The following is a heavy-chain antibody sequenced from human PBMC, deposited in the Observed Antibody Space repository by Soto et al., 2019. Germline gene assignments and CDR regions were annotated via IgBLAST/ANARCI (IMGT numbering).Heavy chain of an antibody. CDR3: ANYYDFWSGYRPFEY. V-gene: IGHV4-39*01. J-gene: IGHJ4*02. CDR2: IYYSGRT. D-gene: IGHD3-3*01. Sequence: TLSLTCIVSGESISSSSYYWGWIRQPPGKGLEWIGSIYYSGRTYYNPSLKSRVTISVDTSKNQFSLKLSSVTAADTAVYYCANYYDFWSGYRPFEYWGQGTLVTVSS. CDR1: GESISSSSYY.